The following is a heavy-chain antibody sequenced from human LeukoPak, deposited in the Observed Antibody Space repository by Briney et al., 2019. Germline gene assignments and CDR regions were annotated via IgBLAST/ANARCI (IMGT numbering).Heavy chain of an antibody. V-gene: IGHV4-34*01. CDR1: GGSFSGYY. J-gene: IGHJ6*03. Sequence: SETLSLTCAVYGGSFSGYYWSWIRQPPGKGLEWIGTIYYSGSTYYNPSLTSRVTISVDTSRNQFSLKLSSVTAADTAVYYCARHKDYYYSYMDVWGKGTTVTVSS. CDR2: IYYSGST. CDR3: ARHKDYYYSYMDV.